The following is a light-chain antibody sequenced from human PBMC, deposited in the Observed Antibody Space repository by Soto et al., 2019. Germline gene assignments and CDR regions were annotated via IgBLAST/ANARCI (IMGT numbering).Light chain of an antibody. CDR2: DAS. CDR1: QNINNW. V-gene: IGKV1-5*01. J-gene: IGKJ1*01. Sequence: DIPMTQSPSTLSASVGDRVTITCRVSQNINNWVAWYQQKPGKAPKFLIYDASILESGVPSRFSGTGFGTEFSLTISSLQPDDFGSYYCQHLRTFGQGTKVEIK. CDR3: QHLRT.